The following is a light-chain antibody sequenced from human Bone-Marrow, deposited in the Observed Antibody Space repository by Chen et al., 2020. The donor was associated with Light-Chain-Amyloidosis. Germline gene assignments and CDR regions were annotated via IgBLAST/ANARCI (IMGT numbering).Light chain of an antibody. CDR1: SSNIGTKN. CDR2: TDN. CDR3: AAWDGSLDGWV. V-gene: IGLV1-44*01. J-gene: IGLJ3*02. Sequence: QSVLTQPPSASWTPGQRVTISCSGSSSNIGTKNVNWYQQLPGTAPKLLIYTDNQRPSGVPDRFSGSKSGTSASLAISGLQSEDEADYYCAAWDGSLDGWVFGGGTKLTVL.